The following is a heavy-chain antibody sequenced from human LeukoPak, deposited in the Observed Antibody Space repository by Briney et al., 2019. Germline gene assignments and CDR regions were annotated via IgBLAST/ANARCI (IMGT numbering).Heavy chain of an antibody. CDR2: IIPILGIA. CDR1: GGTFSSYT. Sequence: SVKVSCKGSGGTFSSYTISWVRQGPGQGLEWVGRIIPILGIANYAQKFQGRVTITADKSTSTAYMELSSLRSEDTAVYYCARRVVTATGPLTYYYYGMDVWGQGTTVTVSS. D-gene: IGHD2-21*02. V-gene: IGHV1-69*02. J-gene: IGHJ6*02. CDR3: ARRVVTATGPLTYYYYGMDV.